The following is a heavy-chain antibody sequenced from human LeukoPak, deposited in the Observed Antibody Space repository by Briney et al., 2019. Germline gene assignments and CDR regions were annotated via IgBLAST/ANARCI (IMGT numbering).Heavy chain of an antibody. V-gene: IGHV3-11*01. CDR1: VFTFSDFH. CDR2: ITNSGSDI. J-gene: IGHJ4*02. D-gene: IGHD6-13*01. CDR3: ACPYRSRFDY. Sequence: PGGSLRLSCVVSVFTFSDFHMSWLRQAPGKGLEWISYITNSGSDIEYADSVKGRFTISWDNAKKSLYLEMNTLRAEDTAIYYCACPYRSRFDYWGQGTLVTVSS.